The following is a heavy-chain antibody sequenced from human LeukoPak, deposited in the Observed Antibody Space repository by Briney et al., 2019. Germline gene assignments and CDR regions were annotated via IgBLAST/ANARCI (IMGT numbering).Heavy chain of an antibody. J-gene: IGHJ4*02. V-gene: IGHV1-2*02. CDR3: ATPPLSSGWYSLFDY. CDR1: GYTFTGYY. D-gene: IGHD6-19*01. CDR2: INPNSGGT. Sequence: GASVKVSCKASGYTFTGYYMHWVRQAPGQGLEWMGWINPNSGGTIYAQKFQGRVTMTEDTSTDTAYMELSSLRSEDTAVYYCATPPLSSGWYSLFDYWGQGTLVTVSS.